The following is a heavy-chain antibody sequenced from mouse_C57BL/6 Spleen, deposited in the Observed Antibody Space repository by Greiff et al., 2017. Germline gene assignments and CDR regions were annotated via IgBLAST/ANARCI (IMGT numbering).Heavy chain of an antibody. Sequence: QVHVKQSGAELVRPGTSVKMSCKASGYTFTNYWIGWAKQRPGHGLEWIGDIYPGGGYTNYNEKFKGKATLTADKSSSTAYMQFSSLTSEDSAIYYCARGSRTDYAMDYWGQGTSVTVSS. CDR1: GYTFTNYW. J-gene: IGHJ4*01. D-gene: IGHD1-1*01. V-gene: IGHV1-63*01. CDR3: ARGSRTDYAMDY. CDR2: IYPGGGYT.